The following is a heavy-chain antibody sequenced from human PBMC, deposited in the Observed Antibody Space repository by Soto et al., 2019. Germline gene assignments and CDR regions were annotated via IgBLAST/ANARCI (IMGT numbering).Heavy chain of an antibody. V-gene: IGHV4-59*08. CDR3: ASAPYYDFWSGSLDY. Sequence: PSETLSLTCTVSGGSISSYYWSWIRQPPGKGLEWIGYIYYSGSTNYNPSLKSRVTISVDTSKNQFSLKLSSVTAADTAVYYCASAPYYDFWSGSLDYWGQGTLVTVPS. J-gene: IGHJ4*02. D-gene: IGHD3-3*01. CDR1: GGSISSYY. CDR2: IYYSGST.